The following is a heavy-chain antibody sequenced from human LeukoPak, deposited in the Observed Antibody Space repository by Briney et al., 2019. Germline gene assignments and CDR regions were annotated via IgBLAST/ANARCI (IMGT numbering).Heavy chain of an antibody. CDR3: AKRYANGWNFDY. D-gene: IGHD2-2*01. J-gene: IGHJ4*02. CDR2: VTSDGSNT. CDR1: GFIFNNCD. Sequence: PGGSLRLSCAASGFIFNNCDMHWARQAPGEGLEWVALVTSDGSNTYYADSVKGRFTISRDNSKNTVYLQLNSLRAEDTAVYYCAKRYANGWNFDYWGQGALVTVSS. V-gene: IGHV3-30*18.